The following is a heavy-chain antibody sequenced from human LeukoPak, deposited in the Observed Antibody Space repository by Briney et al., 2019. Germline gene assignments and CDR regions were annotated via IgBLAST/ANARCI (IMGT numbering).Heavy chain of an antibody. D-gene: IGHD3-22*01. V-gene: IGHV5-51*01. Sequence: GESLKISCKGSGYSFTSYWIGWVRQMPGKGLEWMGIIYPGDSVTRYSPSFQGQVTISADKSISTAYLQWSSLKTSDTAMYYCASARAEYRYYYDSSGLHRDEGDAFDIWGQGTMVTVSS. CDR1: GYSFTSYW. CDR2: IYPGDSVT. J-gene: IGHJ3*02. CDR3: ASARAEYRYYYDSSGLHRDEGDAFDI.